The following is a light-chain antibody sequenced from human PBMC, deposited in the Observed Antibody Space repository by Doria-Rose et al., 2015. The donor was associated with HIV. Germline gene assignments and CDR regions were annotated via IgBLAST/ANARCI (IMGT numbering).Light chain of an antibody. Sequence: EIVLTQSPGTLSLSPGERATLSCSASQSFSSTYLAWYQQKPGQTPSLLIYDGYTRATGISDRISDSGSGTDFTLTINRLEPEDCALYYCHQYGTSWTFGQGTKVEI. CDR3: HQYGTSWT. CDR1: QSFSSTY. V-gene: IGKV3-20*01. J-gene: IGKJ1*01. CDR2: DGY.